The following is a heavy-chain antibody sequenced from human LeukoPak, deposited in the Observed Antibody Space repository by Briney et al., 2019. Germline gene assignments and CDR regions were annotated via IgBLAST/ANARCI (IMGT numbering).Heavy chain of an antibody. J-gene: IGHJ2*01. V-gene: IGHV3-23*01. CDR2: ISGSGGSI. D-gene: IGHD6-19*01. CDR1: GFTFSTYA. CDR3: AKDRGKQWPNWYFDV. Sequence: GGSLRLSCAASGFTFSTYAMSWVRQAAGKGLEWVSTISGSGGSIYYADPVKGQLTISRDNSKNTLYLQMSSLRAEDTAVYYCAKDRGKQWPNWYFDVWGRGTPVTVSS.